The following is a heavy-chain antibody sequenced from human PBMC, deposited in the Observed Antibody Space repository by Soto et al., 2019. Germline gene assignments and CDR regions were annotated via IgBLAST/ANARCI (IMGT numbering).Heavy chain of an antibody. D-gene: IGHD2-2*01. Sequence: ASVKVSCKASGYTFTGHYMHWVRQAPGQGLEWMGWINPNSGGTNYPQKFQGWVTMTRDTSISTAYMELSRLRSDDTAVYYCAREVKEVSVVPAAKKNWFDPWGQGTLVTVSS. J-gene: IGHJ5*02. V-gene: IGHV1-2*04. CDR1: GYTFTGHY. CDR2: INPNSGGT. CDR3: AREVKEVSVVPAAKKNWFDP.